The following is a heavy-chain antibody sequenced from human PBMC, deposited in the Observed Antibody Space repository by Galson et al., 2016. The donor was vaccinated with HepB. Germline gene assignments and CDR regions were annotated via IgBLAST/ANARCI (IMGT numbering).Heavy chain of an antibody. CDR1: EFTFGSYA. J-gene: IGHJ5*02. Sequence: SLRLSCAASEFTFGSYAMSWVRQAPGKGLDWVSAISANSISTYYADSVKGRFTISRGNSKNTLYLQMDSLRDDDTAVYYCAASLGGSGSFPRWFDPWGQGTLVTVSS. D-gene: IGHD3-10*01. CDR3: AASLGGSGSFPRWFDP. CDR2: ISANSIST. V-gene: IGHV3-23*01.